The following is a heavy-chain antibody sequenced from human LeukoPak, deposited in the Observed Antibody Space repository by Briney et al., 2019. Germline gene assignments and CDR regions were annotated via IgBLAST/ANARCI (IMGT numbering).Heavy chain of an antibody. D-gene: IGHD4-17*01. CDR2: INGAEST. Sequence: PGGSLRLSCAASGFSFSNSAMNWVRQAPGKGLEWVSTINGAESTYYADSVKGRFTISRDNSKKTLYLQMNSLRAEDTAVYYCAKGLVTTAADYWGRGTLVTVAS. J-gene: IGHJ4*02. CDR1: GFSFSNSA. V-gene: IGHV3-23*01. CDR3: AKGLVTTAADY.